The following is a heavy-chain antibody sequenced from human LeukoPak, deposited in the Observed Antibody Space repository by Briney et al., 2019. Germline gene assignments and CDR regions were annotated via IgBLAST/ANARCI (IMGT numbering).Heavy chain of an antibody. V-gene: IGHV3-30*18. Sequence: PGGSLRLSCAASGFTFNNYGMQWVRQAPGKGLEWVAVISYDGPNKYYTDSVKGRFTISRDNSKNTQYLQMNILRTEDTAVYYCAKIRVRSGYEQIDYWGQGTLVTVSS. CDR2: ISYDGPNK. J-gene: IGHJ4*02. D-gene: IGHD5-12*01. CDR1: GFTFNNYG. CDR3: AKIRVRSGYEQIDY.